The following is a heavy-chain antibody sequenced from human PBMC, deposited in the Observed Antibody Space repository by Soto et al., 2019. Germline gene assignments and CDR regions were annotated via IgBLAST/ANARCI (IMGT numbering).Heavy chain of an antibody. D-gene: IGHD5-18*01. J-gene: IGHJ4*02. V-gene: IGHV1-18*01. CDR1: GYTFTGYG. CDR2: ISAYNGNR. CDR3: ARDSDPHSYDPRHSLDY. Sequence: ASVKVSCKASGYTFTGYGLSWVRQAPGQGLEWVGWISAYNGNRYYAQKLQGRVTMTTDSSTGTALMELRTLRSDDTAVYYCARDSDPHSYDPRHSLDYWGQGTLVTVYS.